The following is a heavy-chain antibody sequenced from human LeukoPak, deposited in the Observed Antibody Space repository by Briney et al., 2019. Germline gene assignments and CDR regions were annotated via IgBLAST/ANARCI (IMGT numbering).Heavy chain of an antibody. CDR3: VRQPSTWSHYDY. V-gene: IGHV3-74*01. D-gene: IGHD6-13*01. CDR2: VDSDGSST. J-gene: IGHJ4*02. Sequence: PGGSLRLPCAASGFTFSNYWMHWVRQAPGKGLVWVSRVDSDGSSTIFADSVEGRFTISRDNAKNTLYLQMNSLRAEDTAVYYCVRQPSTWSHYDYWGQGTLVTVSS. CDR1: GFTFSNYW.